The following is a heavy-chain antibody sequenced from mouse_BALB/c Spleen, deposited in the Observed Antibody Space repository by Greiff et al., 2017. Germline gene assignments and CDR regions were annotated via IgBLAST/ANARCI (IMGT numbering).Heavy chain of an antibody. CDR2: IYPGNSDT. Sequence: EVQLQQSGTVLVRPGASVKLSCKASGYSFTSYWMYWVKQRPGQGLEWIGAIYPGNSDTSYNQKFKGKAKLTTVTSASTAYMELSSLTNEDSAVYYCTRSYGSSHFDYWGQGTTLTVSS. J-gene: IGHJ2*01. D-gene: IGHD1-1*01. CDR3: TRSYGSSHFDY. CDR1: GYSFTSYW. V-gene: IGHV1-5*01.